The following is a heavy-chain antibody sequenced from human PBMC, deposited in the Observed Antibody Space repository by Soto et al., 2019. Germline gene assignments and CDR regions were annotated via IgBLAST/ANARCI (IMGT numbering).Heavy chain of an antibody. V-gene: IGHV4-31*03. CDR1: GGSISSGGYY. Sequence: QVQLQESGPGLVKPSQTLSLTCTVSGGSISSGGYYWYWIRQHPGKGLERIGYIYYSGTTYYNPSLKSRVTISVGTSKNQFSLKLSSVTAADTAVYYCAASCVACGGFNYYGMDVWGQGTTVTVSS. CDR2: IYYSGTT. D-gene: IGHD2-21*01. J-gene: IGHJ6*02. CDR3: AASCVACGGFNYYGMDV.